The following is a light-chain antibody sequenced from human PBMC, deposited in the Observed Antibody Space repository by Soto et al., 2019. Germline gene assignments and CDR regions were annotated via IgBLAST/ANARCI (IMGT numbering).Light chain of an antibody. V-gene: IGKV1-5*03. CDR2: KAS. CDR1: QSISNW. Sequence: DIQMTQSPSTLSASMGDRVTITCRASQSISNWLAWYQQKPGGAPKLLIYKASVLESGVPSRFSGSGSGTEFTLTISGLQPDDFATYFCQQYSTYPSLTFGGGTKVDIK. J-gene: IGKJ4*01. CDR3: QQYSTYPSLT.